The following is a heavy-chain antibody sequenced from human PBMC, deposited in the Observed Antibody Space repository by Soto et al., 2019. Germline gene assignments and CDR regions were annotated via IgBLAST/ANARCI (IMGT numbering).Heavy chain of an antibody. Sequence: SETLSLTCTVSGASVSSGSYYWSWIRQPPGKGLEWIGNIYYSGSTNDNASVKSRVIISVDTSKNHLPLKLSSVTAADTAVYYCARDPRPSYCSGGSCYSSDYYYYGMDVWGQGTTVTVSS. CDR2: IYYSGST. V-gene: IGHV4-61*01. CDR3: ARDPRPSYCSGGSCYSSDYYYYGMDV. J-gene: IGHJ6*02. D-gene: IGHD2-15*01. CDR1: GASVSSGSYY.